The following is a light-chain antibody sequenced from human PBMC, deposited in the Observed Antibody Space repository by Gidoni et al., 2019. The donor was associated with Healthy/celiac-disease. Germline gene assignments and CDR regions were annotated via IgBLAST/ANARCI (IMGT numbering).Light chain of an antibody. J-gene: IGKJ4*01. V-gene: IGKV1-39*01. CDR1: QSISSY. CDR2: AAS. Sequence: DIQMTQSPSSLSASVGDRVTITCRASQSISSYLNWYQQKPGKAPKLLIYAASSLQSGVPSRFRGSGSGTDFTLTISSLQPEDFATYDCQQSYSTPPVTFGGXTKVEIK. CDR3: QQSYSTPPVT.